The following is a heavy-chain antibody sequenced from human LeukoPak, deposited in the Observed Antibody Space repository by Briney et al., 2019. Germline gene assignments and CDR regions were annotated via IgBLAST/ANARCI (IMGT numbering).Heavy chain of an antibody. Sequence: ASVTVSCKASGYTFTGYYMHWVRQAPGQGLEWMGWINPNSGGTNYAQKFQGRVTMTRDTSISTAYMELSRLRSDDTAVYYCAREIPLRYCSGGSCYSLDYWGQGTLVTVSS. CDR2: INPNSGGT. CDR3: AREIPLRYCSGGSCYSLDY. D-gene: IGHD2-15*01. CDR1: GYTFTGYY. J-gene: IGHJ4*02. V-gene: IGHV1-2*02.